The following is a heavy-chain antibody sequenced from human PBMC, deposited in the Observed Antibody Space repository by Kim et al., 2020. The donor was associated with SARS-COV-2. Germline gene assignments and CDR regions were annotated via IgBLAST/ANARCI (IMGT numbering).Heavy chain of an antibody. V-gene: IGHV3-30*18. CDR2: ISYDGSNK. D-gene: IGHD3-22*01. CDR3: AKGILLYDSSGDSDY. Sequence: GGSLRLSCAASGFTFSSYGMHWVRQAPGKGLEWVAVISYDGSNKYYADSVKGRFTISRDNSKNTLYLQMNSLRAEDTAVYYCAKGILLYDSSGDSDYWGQGTLVTVSS. J-gene: IGHJ4*02. CDR1: GFTFSSYG.